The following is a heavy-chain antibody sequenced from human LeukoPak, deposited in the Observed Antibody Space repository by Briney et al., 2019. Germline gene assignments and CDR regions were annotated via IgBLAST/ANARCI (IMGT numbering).Heavy chain of an antibody. CDR2: IYYSGST. D-gene: IGHD2-2*01. V-gene: IGHV4-39*07. Sequence: SETLSLTCTVSGGSISSSSYYWGWIRQPPGKGLEWIGSIYYSGSTYYNPSLKSRVTISVDTSKNQFSLKLSSVTAADTAVYYCARVPRGATESTSRYYYGMDVWGQGTTVTVSS. CDR1: GGSISSSSYY. J-gene: IGHJ6*02. CDR3: ARVPRGATESTSRYYYGMDV.